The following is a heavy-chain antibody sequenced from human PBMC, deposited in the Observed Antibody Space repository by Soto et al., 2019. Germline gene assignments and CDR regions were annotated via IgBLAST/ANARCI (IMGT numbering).Heavy chain of an antibody. CDR2: IIPIFGTA. J-gene: IGHJ5*02. CDR3: ASSIAAAGTWFDP. V-gene: IGHV1-69*06. D-gene: IGHD6-13*01. Sequence: SVKVSWMASGGTFGSYAISWVRQAPGQGLEWMGGIIPIFGTANYAQKFQGRVTITADKSTSTAYMELSSLRSEDTAVYYCASSIAAAGTWFDPWGQGTLVTVSS. CDR1: GGTFGSYA.